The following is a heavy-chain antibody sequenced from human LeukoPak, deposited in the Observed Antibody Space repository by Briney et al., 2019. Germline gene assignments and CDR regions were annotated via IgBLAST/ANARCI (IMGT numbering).Heavy chain of an antibody. CDR3: ARLAVLGSGSYVLDY. J-gene: IGHJ4*02. D-gene: IGHD3-10*01. CDR2: IYITGST. V-gene: IGHV4-4*07. CDR1: GGSITSYY. Sequence: PSETLSLTCTVSGGSITSYYWSWIRQSAGKGLEWIGRIYITGSTTYNPSLKSRVTMSLDTSKNQFSLKLSSVTAADTAVYYCARLAVLGSGSYVLDYWGQGTLVTVSS.